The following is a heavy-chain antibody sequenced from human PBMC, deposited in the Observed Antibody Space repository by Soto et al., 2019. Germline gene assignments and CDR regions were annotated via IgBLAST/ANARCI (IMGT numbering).Heavy chain of an antibody. V-gene: IGHV3-33*01. CDR3: ARPASRESYLRWYFDL. CDR2: IWYDGSNK. J-gene: IGHJ2*01. Sequence: QVQLVESGGGVVQPGRSLRLSCAASGFTFSSYGMHWVRQAPGKGLEWVAVIWYDGSNKYYADSVKGRFTISRDNSKNTLYLQMNILRAEDTAVYYCARPASRESYLRWYFDLWGRGTLVTVSS. CDR1: GFTFSSYG. D-gene: IGHD1-26*01.